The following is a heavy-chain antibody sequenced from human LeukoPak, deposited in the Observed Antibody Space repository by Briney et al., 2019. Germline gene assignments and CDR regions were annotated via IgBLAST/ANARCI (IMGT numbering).Heavy chain of an antibody. D-gene: IGHD5-18*01. CDR2: VSGSGGST. V-gene: IGHV3-23*01. Sequence: GGSLRLSCAASGFTFSSYAMTWVRQAPGKGLEWVSVVSGSGGSTYYADSVKGRFTISRDNSKNTLYLQMNSLRAEDTAVYYCAKVQQPYLEYFHHWGQGALVTVSS. J-gene: IGHJ1*01. CDR1: GFTFSSYA. CDR3: AKVQQPYLEYFHH.